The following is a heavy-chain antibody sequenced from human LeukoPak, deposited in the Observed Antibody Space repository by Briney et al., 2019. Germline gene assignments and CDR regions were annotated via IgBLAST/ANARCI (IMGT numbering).Heavy chain of an antibody. CDR1: GFIFSNYW. J-gene: IGHJ4*02. CDR3: ARVRGGYYSDF. Sequence: GGSLRLSCAASGFIFSNYWMYWVRQAPGKGLVWVSRINSDGTTTTYADSVKGRFTISRDNAKNTLSLQMSSLTAEDTAVYYCARVRGGYYSDFWGLGTLVTVSS. V-gene: IGHV3-74*01. D-gene: IGHD3-22*01. CDR2: INSDGTTT.